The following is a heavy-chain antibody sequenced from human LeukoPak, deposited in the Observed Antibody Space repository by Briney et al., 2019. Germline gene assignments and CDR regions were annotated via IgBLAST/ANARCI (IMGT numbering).Heavy chain of an antibody. CDR2: IYHSGAT. CDR3: ARKSPTSGSYGWYFDY. V-gene: IGHV4-59*01. J-gene: IGHJ4*02. CDR1: GGSISNYY. Sequence: SETLSLTCTVSGGSISNYYWSWIRQPPGKGLEWIGYIYHSGATNYNPSLRSRVTISVDTSNNQFSLNLRSVTAADTAIYYCARKSPTSGSYGWYFDYWGQGTLVTVSS. D-gene: IGHD1-26*01.